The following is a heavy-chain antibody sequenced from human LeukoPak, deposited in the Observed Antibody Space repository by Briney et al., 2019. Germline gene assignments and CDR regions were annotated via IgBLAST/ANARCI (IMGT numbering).Heavy chain of an antibody. CDR2: ISGSGGST. CDR1: GFTSSSYA. CDR3: AKGADYDFWSGFDY. V-gene: IGHV3-23*01. D-gene: IGHD3-3*01. Sequence: GASLRLSCAASGFTSSSYAMSWVRQAPGKGLEWVSAISGSGGSTYYADSVKGRFTISRDNSKNTLYLQMNSLRAEDTAVYYCAKGADYDFWSGFDYWGQGTLVTVSS. J-gene: IGHJ4*02.